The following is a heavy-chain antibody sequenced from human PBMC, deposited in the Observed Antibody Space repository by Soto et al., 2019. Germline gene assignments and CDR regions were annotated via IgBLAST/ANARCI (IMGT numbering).Heavy chain of an antibody. CDR1: GGTFSSYA. CDR3: ARGGRYYGSGTYYYYYGMDV. V-gene: IGHV1-69*13. Sequence: SVKVSCKASGGTFSSYAISWVRQAPGQGLEWMGGIIPIFGTANYAQKFQGRVTITADESTSTAYMELSSLRSEDTAVYYCARGGRYYGSGTYYYYYGMDVWGQGTTVTVS. J-gene: IGHJ6*02. CDR2: IIPIFGTA. D-gene: IGHD3-10*01.